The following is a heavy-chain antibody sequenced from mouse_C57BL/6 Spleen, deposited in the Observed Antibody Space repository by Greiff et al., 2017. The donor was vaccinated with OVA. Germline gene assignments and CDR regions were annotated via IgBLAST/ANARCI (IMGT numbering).Heavy chain of an antibody. D-gene: IGHD2-14*01. V-gene: IGHV1-82*01. Sequence: QVQLQQSGPELVKPGASVKISCKASGYAFSSSWMNWVKQRPGKGLEWIGRIYPGDGDTNYNGKFKGKATLTADKSSSTAYMQLSSLTSEDSAVYVCARGEGGTYYAMDYWGQGTSVTVSS. CDR3: ARGEGGTYYAMDY. CDR2: IYPGDGDT. CDR1: GYAFSSSW. J-gene: IGHJ4*01.